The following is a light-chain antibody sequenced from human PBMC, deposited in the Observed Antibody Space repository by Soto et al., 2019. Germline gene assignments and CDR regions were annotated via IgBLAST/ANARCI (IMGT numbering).Light chain of an antibody. CDR3: QQYNNGGP. V-gene: IGKV3-15*01. CDR1: QSVSSN. J-gene: IGKJ1*01. CDR2: GAS. Sequence: IVVTQSPATLSVSPGERATLSCRASQSVSSNLAWYQQKPGQAPRLLIYGASTRAAGIPARLSGSGAGTEFTLIISRLQAEDFAVYYCQQYNNGGPCGQGTKVEIK.